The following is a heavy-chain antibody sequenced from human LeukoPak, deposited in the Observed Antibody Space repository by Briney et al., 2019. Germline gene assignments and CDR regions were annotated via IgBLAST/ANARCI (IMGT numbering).Heavy chain of an antibody. D-gene: IGHD1-26*01. CDR3: AKGGRGQRVNFDC. CDR2: ITGGGGNT. J-gene: IGHJ4*02. CDR1: GFTFSSFV. Sequence: GGSLRLSCAVSGFTFSSFVMSWVRQAPGKGLEWVASITGGGGNTFYADSVKGRFTISRDNSMNTLYLQMNSLRADDTAVYYCAKGGRGQRVNFDCWGQGALVTVSS. V-gene: IGHV3-23*01.